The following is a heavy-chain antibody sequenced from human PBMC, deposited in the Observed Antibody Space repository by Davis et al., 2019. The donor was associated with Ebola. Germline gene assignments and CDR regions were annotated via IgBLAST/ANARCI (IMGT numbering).Heavy chain of an antibody. CDR2: INPNSGGT. CDR1: GYTFTGYY. D-gene: IGHD5-24*01. Sequence: AASVKVSCKASGYTFTGYYMHWVRQAPGQGLEWMGRINPNSGGTNYAQKFQGRVTMTRDTSISTAYMELSRLRSDDTAVYYCARVGTWATIVGAFDIWGQGTMVTVSS. J-gene: IGHJ3*02. V-gene: IGHV1-2*06. CDR3: ARVGTWATIVGAFDI.